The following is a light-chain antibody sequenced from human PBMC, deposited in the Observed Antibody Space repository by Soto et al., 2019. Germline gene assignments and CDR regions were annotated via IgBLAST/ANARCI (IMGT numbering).Light chain of an antibody. CDR3: LQHNSYPWT. CDR1: QGIRNY. V-gene: IGKV1-17*03. Sequence: DIQMTQSPSAMSVSVGDRVTMTCRASQGIRNYLVWFQQKPGKVPKRLIYAASSLQSGVPSRFSGDGSGTEFTLPISSLQPEEFATYYYLQHNSYPWTFGQGTKVELK. CDR2: AAS. J-gene: IGKJ1*01.